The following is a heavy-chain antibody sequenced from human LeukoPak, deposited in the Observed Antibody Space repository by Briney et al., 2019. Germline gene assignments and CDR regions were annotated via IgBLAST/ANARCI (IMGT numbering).Heavy chain of an antibody. J-gene: IGHJ6*02. D-gene: IGHD6-13*01. CDR1: GGSFSGYY. Sequence: PSETLSLTCAVYGGSFSGYYWSWIRQPPGKGLEWVGEINHSGSTNYNPSLKSRVTISVDTSKNQFSLKLSSVTAADTAVYYCARDSPSPNQGLPAAGTRLGYYDMDVWGQGTTVTVSS. CDR3: ARDSPSPNQGLPAAGTRLGYYDMDV. V-gene: IGHV4-34*01. CDR2: INHSGST.